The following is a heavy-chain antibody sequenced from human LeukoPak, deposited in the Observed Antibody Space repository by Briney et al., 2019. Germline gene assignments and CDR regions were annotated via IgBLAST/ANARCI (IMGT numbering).Heavy chain of an antibody. CDR2: IYYSGST. CDR1: GGSISSYY. D-gene: IGHD5-12*01. CDR3: ARGYSGYDPIFDY. V-gene: IGHV4-59*08. Sequence: SETLSLTCTVSGGSISSYYWSWIRQPPGKGLEWIGYIYYSGSTNYNPSLKSRVTISVDTSKNQFSLKLSSVTAADTAVYYCARGYSGYDPIFDYWGQGTLVTVSS. J-gene: IGHJ4*02.